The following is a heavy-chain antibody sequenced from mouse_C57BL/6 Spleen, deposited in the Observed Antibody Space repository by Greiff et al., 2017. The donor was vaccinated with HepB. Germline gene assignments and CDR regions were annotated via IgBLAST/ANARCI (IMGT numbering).Heavy chain of an antibody. CDR2: IDPENGDT. Sequence: EVQLQQSGAELVRPGASVKLSCTASGFNIKDDYMHWVKQRPEQGLEWIGWIDPENGDTEYASKFQGKATITADTSSNTAYLQLSSLTSEDTAVYYCTTGGGSYFDVWGTGTTVTVSS. CDR1: GFNIKDDY. J-gene: IGHJ1*03. V-gene: IGHV14-4*01. CDR3: TTGGGSYFDV.